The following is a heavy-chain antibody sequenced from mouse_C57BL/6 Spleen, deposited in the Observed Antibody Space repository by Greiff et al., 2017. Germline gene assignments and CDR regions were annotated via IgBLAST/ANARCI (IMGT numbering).Heavy chain of an antibody. CDR3: ARRYYDSSYEDY. Sequence: EVQRVESGAELVKPGASVKLSCTASGFNFKDYYMHWVKQRPEQGLEWIGRIYPEDGDTKYAQKFQGKATITADTSSTTAYLQLSSLTSEDTAVYYCARRYYDSSYEDYWGQGTTLTVSS. CDR2: IYPEDGDT. V-gene: IGHV14-2*01. J-gene: IGHJ2*01. D-gene: IGHD1-1*01. CDR1: GFNFKDYY.